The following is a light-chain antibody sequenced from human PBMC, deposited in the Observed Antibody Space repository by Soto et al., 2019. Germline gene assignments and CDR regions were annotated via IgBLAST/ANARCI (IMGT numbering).Light chain of an antibody. CDR2: GAS. Sequence: EIVLTQSPGTLSLSPGERATLSCRASQSVSSTYLAWYQQKPGLAPRRLISGASSSATGIPARFSGIGSGTDFTLTISRLETEDCPVYYGQQFARLARAFGGGNNVEIK. J-gene: IGKJ4*01. CDR3: QQFARLARA. V-gene: IGKV3-20*01. CDR1: QSVSSTY.